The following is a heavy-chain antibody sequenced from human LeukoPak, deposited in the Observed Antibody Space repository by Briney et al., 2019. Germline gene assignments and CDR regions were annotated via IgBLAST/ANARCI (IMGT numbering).Heavy chain of an antibody. CDR1: GYTLTELS. CDR3: VITTGGFDY. CDR2: MNPNSGNT. J-gene: IGHJ4*02. Sequence: ASVKVSCKVSGYTLTELSMHWVRQATGQGLEWMGWMNPNSGNTGYAQKFQGRVTMTRNTSISTAYMELSSLRSEDTAVYWAVITTGGFDYWGQGTLVTVSS. V-gene: IGHV1-8*01. D-gene: IGHD3-22*01.